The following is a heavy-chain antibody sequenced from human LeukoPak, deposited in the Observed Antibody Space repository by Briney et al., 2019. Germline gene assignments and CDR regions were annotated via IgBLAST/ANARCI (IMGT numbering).Heavy chain of an antibody. V-gene: IGHV4-34*01. CDR2: INHSGST. D-gene: IGHD3-22*01. CDR1: SGSFSADY. Sequence: SETLSLTCAVYSGSFSADYWTWIRQPPGKGLEWIGEINHSGSTDYNPSLKSRVAISVDTSKKQFSLRLSSVTAADTAVYYRARGWVPYYFDSSTYPRDYYMDVWGKGTTVTVSS. J-gene: IGHJ6*03. CDR3: ARGWVPYYFDSSTYPRDYYMDV.